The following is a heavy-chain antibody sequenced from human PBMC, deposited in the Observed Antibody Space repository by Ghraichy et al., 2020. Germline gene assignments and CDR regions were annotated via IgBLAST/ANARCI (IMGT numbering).Heavy chain of an antibody. D-gene: IGHD2-2*01. CDR2: ISNDGSNK. Sequence: GGSLRLSCAASGLTISDYGMHWVRQAPGKGLECVSVISNDGSNKYYADSVKGRFTISRDNSKNTLDLQMNSLRAEDTAVYYCARDAYQVLLLIDKWGQRTLVTVSS. CDR3: ARDAYQVLLLIDK. J-gene: IGHJ4*02. V-gene: IGHV3-30*19. CDR1: GLTISDYG.